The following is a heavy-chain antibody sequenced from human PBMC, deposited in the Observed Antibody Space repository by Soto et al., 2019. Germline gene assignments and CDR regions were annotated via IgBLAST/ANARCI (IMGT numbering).Heavy chain of an antibody. CDR3: ARRETTRTHAFDI. D-gene: IGHD1-1*01. V-gene: IGHV4-59*01. J-gene: IGHJ3*02. CDR2: IHYSGST. Sequence: PPETLSLTCSVSGGSISSYYWSWIRQPPGKGLEWIGYIHYSGSTNYNPSLKSRVTISVDTSKNQFSLKLSSVTAADTAVYYCARRETTRTHAFDIWGQGTMVTVSS. CDR1: GGSISSYY.